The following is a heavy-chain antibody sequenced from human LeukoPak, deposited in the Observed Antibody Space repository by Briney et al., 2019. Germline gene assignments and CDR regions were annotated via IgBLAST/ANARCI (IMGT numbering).Heavy chain of an antibody. V-gene: IGHV1-24*01. D-gene: IGHD3-22*01. CDR2: FDPEDGET. CDR1: GCTLTELS. CDR3: ATLLRFYDSSGYYRIYFDY. Sequence: ASVKVSCKVSGCTLTELSMHWVRQAPGKGLEWMGGFDPEDGETIYAQKFQGRVTMTEDTSTDTAYMELSSLRSEDTAVYYCATLLRFYDSSGYYRIYFDYWGQGTLVTVSS. J-gene: IGHJ4*02.